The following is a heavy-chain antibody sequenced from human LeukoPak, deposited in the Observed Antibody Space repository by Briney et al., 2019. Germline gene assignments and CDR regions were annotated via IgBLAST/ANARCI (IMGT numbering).Heavy chain of an antibody. Sequence: GSSVKVSCKASGGTFSSYAISWVRQAPGQGLEWMGGIIPIFGTANYAQKFQGRVTITADESTSTAYMELSSLRSEDTAVYYCARGGYSYGYRYFDYWGQGTLVTVSS. J-gene: IGHJ4*02. CDR3: ARGGYSYGYRYFDY. V-gene: IGHV1-69*01. CDR2: IIPIFGTA. CDR1: GGTFSSYA. D-gene: IGHD5-18*01.